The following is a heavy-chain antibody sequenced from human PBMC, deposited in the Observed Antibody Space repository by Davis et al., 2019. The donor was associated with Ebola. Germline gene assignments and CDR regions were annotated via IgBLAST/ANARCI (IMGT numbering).Heavy chain of an antibody. CDR2: TGTTGDT. CDR3: ARGVAGRVRGVPWAMDV. CDR1: GFTFSRYD. D-gene: IGHD3-10*01. V-gene: IGHV3-13*01. Sequence: GGSLRLSCAASGFTFSRYDMNWVRHATGKGLEWVSATGTTGDTYYPVSVRGRFTISRENAKKSLYLQMNSLGAGDTAVYYCARGVAGRVRGVPWAMDVWGQGTTVTVSS. J-gene: IGHJ6*02.